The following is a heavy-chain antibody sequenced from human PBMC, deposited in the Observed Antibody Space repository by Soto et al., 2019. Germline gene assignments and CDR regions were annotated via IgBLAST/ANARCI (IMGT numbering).Heavy chain of an antibody. CDR3: ARDGDTVTTPRGAFDI. V-gene: IGHV4-59*01. J-gene: IGHJ3*02. CDR1: GGSISSYY. CDR2: IYYSGST. Sequence: QVQLQESGPGLVKPSETLSLTCTVSGGSISSYYWSWIRQPPGKGLEWIGYIYYSGSTNYNPSLKRRVTISVDTSKNQFSLKLSSVTAADTAVYYCARDGDTVTTPRGAFDIWGQGTMVTVSS. D-gene: IGHD4-17*01.